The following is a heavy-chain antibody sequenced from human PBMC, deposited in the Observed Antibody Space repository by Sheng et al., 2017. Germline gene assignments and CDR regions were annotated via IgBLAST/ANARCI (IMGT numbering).Heavy chain of an antibody. CDR3: AGVAARRWFDP. CDR1: GGSFSGYY. Sequence: QVQLQQWGAGLLKPSETLSLTCAVYGGSFSGYYWSWIRQPPGKGLEWIGEINHSGSTNYNPSLKSRVTISVDTSKNQFSLKLSSVTAADTAVYYCAGVAARRWFDPWGQGTLVTVSS. CDR2: INHSGST. D-gene: IGHD6-6*01. J-gene: IGHJ5*02. V-gene: IGHV4-34*01.